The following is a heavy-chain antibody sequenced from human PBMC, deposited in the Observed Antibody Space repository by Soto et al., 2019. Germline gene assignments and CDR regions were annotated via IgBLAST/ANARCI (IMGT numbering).Heavy chain of an antibody. J-gene: IGHJ4*02. V-gene: IGHV4-59*02. CDR2: IYYSGST. CDR1: GGAVSRYY. D-gene: IGHD5-18*01. Sequence: SGTLCLTGAVSGGAVSRYYWSWIRQPPGKALEWIGYIYYSGSTNYNPSLKSRVTISVDTSKNQFSLKLSSVTAADTAVYYCARGIVDTAMVESYYFDYWAQGTLDTVSA. CDR3: ARGIVDTAMVESYYFDY.